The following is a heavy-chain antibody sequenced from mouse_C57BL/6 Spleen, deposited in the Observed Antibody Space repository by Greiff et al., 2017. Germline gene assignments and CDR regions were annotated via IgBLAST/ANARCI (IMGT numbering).Heavy chain of an antibody. CDR2: FYPGSGSI. CDR3: ARHEDPPPYDGSSYHRTRFAY. CDR1: GYTFTEYT. J-gene: IGHJ3*01. D-gene: IGHD1-1*01. V-gene: IGHV1-62-2*01. Sequence: QVQLKQSGAELVKPGASVKLSCKASGYTFTEYTIHWVKQRSGQGLEWIGWFYPGSGSIKYNEKFKDKATLTADKSSSTVYIELSRLTSEDSAVYFCARHEDPPPYDGSSYHRTRFAYWGQGTLVTVSA.